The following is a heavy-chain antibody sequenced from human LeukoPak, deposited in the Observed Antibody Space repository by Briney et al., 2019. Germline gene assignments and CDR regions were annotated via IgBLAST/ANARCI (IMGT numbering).Heavy chain of an antibody. CDR1: GGSFSSYY. V-gene: IGHV4-59*08. J-gene: IGHJ5*02. Sequence: SETLPLTCTVSGGSFSSYYWSWIRQPPGKGLEWIAYIYYSGSTKYNASLKSGGTILLDRTKNQFSLKLRSVTAADTAVYYCARLQVHCGGDCYTRWFDPWGQGTLVTVSS. D-gene: IGHD2-21*02. CDR2: IYYSGST. CDR3: ARLQVHCGGDCYTRWFDP.